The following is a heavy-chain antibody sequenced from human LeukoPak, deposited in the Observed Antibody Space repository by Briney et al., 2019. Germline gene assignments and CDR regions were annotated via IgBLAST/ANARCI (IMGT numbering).Heavy chain of an antibody. V-gene: IGHV3-43*02. CDR1: GFTFDDYA. Sequence: GGSLRLSCAASGFTFDDYAMHWVRQAPGKGLEWVSLISGDGGSTYYADSVKGRFTISRDNSKNSLYLQMNSLRTEDTVLYYCAKDMNDFWSGYSSFDYWGQGTLVTVSS. CDR2: ISGDGGST. D-gene: IGHD3-3*01. CDR3: AKDMNDFWSGYSSFDY. J-gene: IGHJ4*03.